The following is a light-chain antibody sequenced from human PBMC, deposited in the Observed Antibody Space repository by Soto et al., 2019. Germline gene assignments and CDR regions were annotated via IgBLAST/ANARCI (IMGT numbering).Light chain of an antibody. CDR2: EVS. V-gene: IGLV2-14*01. CDR1: SSDVGGYNY. J-gene: IGLJ2*01. Sequence: QSVLTQPASVSGSPGQSITISCTGTSSDVGGYNYVSWYQQHPGKAPKLMIYEVSNRPSGVSNRFSGSKSGNPASLTISGLQAEDEADYYCSSYTSSSTDVVFGGGTKVTVL. CDR3: SSYTSSSTDVV.